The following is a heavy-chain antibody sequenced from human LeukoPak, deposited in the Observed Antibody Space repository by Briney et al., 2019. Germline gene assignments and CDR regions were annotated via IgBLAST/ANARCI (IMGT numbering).Heavy chain of an antibody. CDR1: GFTFSSYE. D-gene: IGHD2-2*01. CDR3: AREVSVGYSYYMDV. CDR2: ISSSGSTI. Sequence: PGGSLRLSCAASGFTFSSYEMNWVRQAPGKGLEWVSYISSSGSTIYYADSVKGRFIISRDNAKNSVYLQMNSLRAEDTALYYCAREVSVGYSYYMDVWGKGTTVTISS. J-gene: IGHJ6*03. V-gene: IGHV3-48*03.